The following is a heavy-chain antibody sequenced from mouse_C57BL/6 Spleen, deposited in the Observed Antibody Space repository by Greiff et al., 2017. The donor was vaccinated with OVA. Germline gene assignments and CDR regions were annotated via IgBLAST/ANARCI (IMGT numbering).Heavy chain of an antibody. D-gene: IGHD3-2*02. CDR1: GFNLKDYY. CDR2: IDPADGET. CDR3: DREECLRLPLDY. J-gene: IGHJ2*01. V-gene: IGHV14-2*01. Sequence: EVQLQQSGAELVKPGASVKLSCTASGFNLKDYYMHWVKQRPEQGLEWIGRIDPADGETKYAPKFQGKATRTADTSSNTAYLQLSSLTSEDTAVYDWDREECLRLPLDYWGQGTTLTGAS.